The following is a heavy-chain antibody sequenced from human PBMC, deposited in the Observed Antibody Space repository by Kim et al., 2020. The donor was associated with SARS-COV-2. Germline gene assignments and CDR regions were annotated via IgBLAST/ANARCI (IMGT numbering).Heavy chain of an antibody. CDR2: ISGSGGST. V-gene: IGHV3-23*01. J-gene: IGHJ5*02. CDR1: GFTFSSYA. Sequence: GGSLRLSCAASGFTFSSYAMSWVRQAPGKGLEWVSAISGSGGSTYYADSVKGRFTISRDNSKNTLYLQMNSLRAEDTAVYYCAKDPPAVPRRPKYYGSGSWRGAGNWFDPWGQGTLVTVSS. CDR3: AKDPPAVPRRPKYYGSGSWRGAGNWFDP. D-gene: IGHD3-10*01.